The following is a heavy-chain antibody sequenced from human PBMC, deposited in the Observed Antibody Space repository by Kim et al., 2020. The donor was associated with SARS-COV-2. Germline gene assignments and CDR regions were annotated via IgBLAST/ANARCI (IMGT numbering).Heavy chain of an antibody. D-gene: IGHD3-22*01. Sequence: GGSLRLSCAASGFTVSSNYMSWVRQAPGKGLEWVSVIYSGGSTYYADSVKGRFTISRDNSKNTLYLQMNSLRAEDTAVYYCARGLGYSPYYYYGMDVWGQGTTVTVSS. CDR3: ARGLGYSPYYYYGMDV. J-gene: IGHJ6*02. CDR1: GFTVSSNY. V-gene: IGHV3-66*02. CDR2: IYSGGST.